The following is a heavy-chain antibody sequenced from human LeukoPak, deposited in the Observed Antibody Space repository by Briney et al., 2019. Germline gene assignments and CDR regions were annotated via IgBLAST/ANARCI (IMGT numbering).Heavy chain of an antibody. Sequence: PGGSLRLSCAASGFTFSSYGMHWVRQAPGKGLEWVAAISYDGSNKYYADSVKGRFTISRDNSKNTLYLHMNGLRAEDTAVYYCARARPNYDYWGQGTLVTVSS. CDR2: ISYDGSNK. CDR1: GFTFSSYG. V-gene: IGHV3-30*03. CDR3: ARARPNYDY. J-gene: IGHJ4*02.